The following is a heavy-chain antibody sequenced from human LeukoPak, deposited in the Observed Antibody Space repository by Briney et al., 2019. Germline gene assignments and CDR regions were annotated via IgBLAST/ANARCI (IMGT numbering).Heavy chain of an antibody. CDR3: ARTSCYDSSGDNWFDP. J-gene: IGHJ5*02. CDR2: MNPNSGNT. CDR1: GYTFTSYD. V-gene: IGHV1-8*01. D-gene: IGHD3-22*01. Sequence: ASVKVSCKASGYTFTSYDINWVRQATGQGLEWMGWMNPNSGNTGYAQKFQGRVTMTRDTSISTAYMELSSLRSEDTAVYYCARTSCYDSSGDNWFDPWGQGTLVTVSS.